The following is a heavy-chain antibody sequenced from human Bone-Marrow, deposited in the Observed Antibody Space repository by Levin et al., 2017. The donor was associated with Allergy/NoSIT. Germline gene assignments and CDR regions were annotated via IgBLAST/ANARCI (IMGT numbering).Heavy chain of an antibody. CDR3: AKDLEDELLYGAMHVDAMDV. CDR1: GFTFTSHA. CDR2: ISGSGGNT. Sequence: GESLKISCAGSGFTFTSHAMSWVRQAPGKGLEWVSSISGSGGNTYYADSVKGRFTISRDNAKKTLYLQMDRLSADDTAVYYCAKDLEDELLYGAMHVDAMDVWGQGTTVTVSS. D-gene: IGHD2-2*01. V-gene: IGHV3-23*01. J-gene: IGHJ6*02.